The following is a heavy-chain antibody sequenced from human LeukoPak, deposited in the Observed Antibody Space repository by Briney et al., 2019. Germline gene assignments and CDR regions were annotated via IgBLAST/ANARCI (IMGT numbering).Heavy chain of an antibody. CDR1: GGSISSGDYY. CDR2: IYYSGST. CDR3: ARIPRPNYYYYYGMDV. V-gene: IGHV4-30-4*01. J-gene: IGHJ6*02. D-gene: IGHD2-21*01. Sequence: SETLSLTCTASGGSISSGDYYWSWIRQPPGKGLEWIGYIYYSGSTYYNPSLKSRVTISVDTSKNQFSLKLSSVTAADTAVYYCARIPRPNYYYYYGMDVWGQGTTVTVSS.